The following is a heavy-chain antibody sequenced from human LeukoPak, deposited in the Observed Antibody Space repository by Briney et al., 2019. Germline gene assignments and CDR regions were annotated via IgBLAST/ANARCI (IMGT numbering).Heavy chain of an antibody. J-gene: IGHJ4*02. CDR1: GYTFTSYD. Sequence: ASVKVSCKASGYTFTSYDINWVRQATGQGLEWMGWINTNTGTPTYAQGLTGRFVFSLDTSVSTAYLQISSLKTEDIAVYYCARVHPHSGYSSRWFYFDYWGQGTLVTVSS. V-gene: IGHV7-4-1*02. D-gene: IGHD6-13*01. CDR2: INTNTGTP. CDR3: ARVHPHSGYSSRWFYFDY.